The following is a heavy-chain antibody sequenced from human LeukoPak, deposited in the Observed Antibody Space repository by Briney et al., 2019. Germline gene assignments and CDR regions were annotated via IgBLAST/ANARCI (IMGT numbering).Heavy chain of an antibody. CDR1: GGSISSYY. J-gene: IGHJ4*02. CDR3: ARERGIAVAGAPDY. CDR2: IYYSGST. Sequence: SETLSLTCTVSGGSISSYYWSWIRQPPGKGLEWIGYIYYSGSTNYNPSLKSRVTISVDTSKNQFSLKLSSVTAADTAVYYCARERGIAVAGAPDYWGQGTLGTVSS. D-gene: IGHD6-19*01. V-gene: IGHV4-59*01.